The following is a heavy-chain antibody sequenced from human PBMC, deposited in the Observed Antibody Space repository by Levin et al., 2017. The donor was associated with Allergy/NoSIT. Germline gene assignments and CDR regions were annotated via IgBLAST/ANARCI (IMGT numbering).Heavy chain of an antibody. J-gene: IGHJ6*03. D-gene: IGHD3-16*01. Sequence: GGSLRLSCAASGFTVSSNYMSWVRQAPGKGLEWVSVIYSGGSTYYADSVKGRFTISRDNSKNTLYLQMNSLRAEDTAVYYCARFGDPSYYYYYMDVWGKGTTVTVSS. CDR3: ARFGDPSYYYYYMDV. V-gene: IGHV3-66*01. CDR1: GFTVSSNY. CDR2: IYSGGST.